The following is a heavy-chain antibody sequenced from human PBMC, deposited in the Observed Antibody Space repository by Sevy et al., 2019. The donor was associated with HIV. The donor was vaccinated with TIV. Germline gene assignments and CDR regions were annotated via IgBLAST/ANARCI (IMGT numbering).Heavy chain of an antibody. CDR2: IWYDGSNK. D-gene: IGHD1-26*01. J-gene: IGHJ3*02. CDR1: GFTFSSYG. CDR3: AREVGAPDAFDI. V-gene: IGHV3-33*01. Sequence: GGSLRLSCAASGFTFSSYGMHWVRQAPGKGLEGVAVIWYDGSNKYYADSVKGRFTISRDNSKNTLYLQMNSLRAEDTAVDYCAREVGAPDAFDIWGQGTMVTVSS.